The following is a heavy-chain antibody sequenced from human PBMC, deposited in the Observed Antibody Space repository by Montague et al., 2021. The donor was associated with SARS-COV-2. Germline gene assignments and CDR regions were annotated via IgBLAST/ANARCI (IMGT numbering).Heavy chain of an antibody. CDR3: ARGPHYFYYGMDV. V-gene: IGHV4-59*08. CDR1: GASISNYY. CDR2: IYNSGTT. J-gene: IGHJ6*02. Sequence: SETLSLTCIVSGASISNYYWSWIRQSPGTGLEWIGYIYNSGTTNYNPSLQSRVTMSLDTSKNQFSLRLSSVTAADTAVYYCARGPHYFYYGMDVWGQGTTVTVSS.